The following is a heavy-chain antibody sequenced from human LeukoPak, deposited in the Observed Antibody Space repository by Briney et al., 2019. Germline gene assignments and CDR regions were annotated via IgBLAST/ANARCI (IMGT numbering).Heavy chain of an antibody. CDR3: ARTTPRYCSSTSCYPEDKNFDY. Sequence: GGSLRLSCAASGFTFSSYAMHWVRQAPGKGLEWVAVISYDGSNKYYADSVKGRFTISRDNSKNTLYLQMNSLRAKDTAVYYCARTTPRYCSSTSCYPEDKNFDYWGQGTLVTVSS. D-gene: IGHD2-2*01. CDR2: ISYDGSNK. J-gene: IGHJ4*02. CDR1: GFTFSSYA. V-gene: IGHV3-30*04.